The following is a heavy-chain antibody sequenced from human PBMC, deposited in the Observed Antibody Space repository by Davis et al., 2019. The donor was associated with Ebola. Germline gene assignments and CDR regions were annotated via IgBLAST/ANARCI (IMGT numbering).Heavy chain of an antibody. CDR2: VSHSEREK. J-gene: IGHJ4*02. V-gene: IGHV3-30*04. D-gene: IGHD3-3*01. CDR1: GFTFSNYA. CDR3: ARAVFHEVLDY. Sequence: GESLKISCAASGFTFSNYAMHWVRQAPGKGLEWVAVVSHSEREKFYADSVKGRFTISRDNYENTLYLQMNSLTADDTAVYYCARAVFHEVLDYWGQGTPVTVSS.